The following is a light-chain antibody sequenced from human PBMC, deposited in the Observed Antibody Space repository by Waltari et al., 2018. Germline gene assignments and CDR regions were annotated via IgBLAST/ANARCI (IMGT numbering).Light chain of an antibody. CDR3: QQYAISLT. CDR2: DTS. J-gene: IGKJ4*01. Sequence: EIVLTQSPGTLSLSPGERATLSCRASQTIYSTYLAWYQQKPGQAPRLLIYDTSSRATGIPDRFIVSGSGTDFTITISSLESEEFAVYYCQQYAISLTFGGGTKVEIK. CDR1: QTIYSTY. V-gene: IGKV3-20*01.